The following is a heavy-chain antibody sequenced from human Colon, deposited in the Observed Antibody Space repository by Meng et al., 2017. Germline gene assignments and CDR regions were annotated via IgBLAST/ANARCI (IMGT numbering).Heavy chain of an antibody. D-gene: IGHD4/OR15-4a*01. V-gene: IGHV3-66*02. CDR2: IYSAGST. J-gene: IGHJ4*02. CDR1: GFTFGSYA. CDR3: AREDYGWNY. Sequence: VQLVEAGGGLVQPGGSLRLSCAASGFTFGSYAMTWVRQAPGKGLEWVSVIYSAGSTFYSRSVEGRFTISRDNSKNTVYLQMNSLTAEDTAVYYCAREDYGWNYWGQGTLVTVSS.